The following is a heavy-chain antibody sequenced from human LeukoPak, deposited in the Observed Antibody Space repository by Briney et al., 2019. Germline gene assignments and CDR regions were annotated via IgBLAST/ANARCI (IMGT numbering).Heavy chain of an antibody. CDR3: ASRYYDYVWGSYSYDY. J-gene: IGHJ4*02. CDR1: GVSISSISYY. D-gene: IGHD3-16*02. V-gene: IGHV4-39*01. Sequence: SETLSLTCTVSGVSISSISYYWGWIRQPPGKGLEWIGSIYYSGSTYYNPSLKSRVTISVDTSKNQFSLKLSSVTAADTAVYYCASRYYDYVWGSYSYDYWGQGTLVTVSS. CDR2: IYYSGST.